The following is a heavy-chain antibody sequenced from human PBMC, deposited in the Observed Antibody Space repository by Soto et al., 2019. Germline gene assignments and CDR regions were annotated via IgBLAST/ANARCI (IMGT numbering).Heavy chain of an antibody. J-gene: IGHJ4*02. D-gene: IGHD3-16*01. V-gene: IGHV3-21*01. CDR2: ISSSSSYI. Sequence: GGSLRLSCAASGFTFSSYSMNWVRQAPGKGLEWVSSISSSSSYIYYADSVKGRFTISRDNAKNSLYLQMNSLRAEDTAVYYCARTGYDYVWGSHLVSVYYFDYWGQGTLVTVSS. CDR1: GFTFSSYS. CDR3: ARTGYDYVWGSHLVSVYYFDY.